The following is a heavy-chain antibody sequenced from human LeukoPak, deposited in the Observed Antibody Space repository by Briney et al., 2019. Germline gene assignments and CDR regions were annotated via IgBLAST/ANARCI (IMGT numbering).Heavy chain of an antibody. J-gene: IGHJ4*02. D-gene: IGHD6-19*01. CDR1: GGSISSYY. CDR2: IYYSGST. Sequence: PSETLSLTCTVSGGSISSYYWSWIRQPPGKGLEWIGYIYYSGSTNYNPSLKSRVTISVDTSKNQFSLKLSSVTAADTAVYYCARSPMYSSGWYFDYWGQGTLVTVSS. CDR3: ARSPMYSSGWYFDY. V-gene: IGHV4-59*08.